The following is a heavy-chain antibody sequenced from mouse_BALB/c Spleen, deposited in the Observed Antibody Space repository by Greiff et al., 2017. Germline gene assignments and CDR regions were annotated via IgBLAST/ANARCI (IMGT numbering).Heavy chain of an antibody. D-gene: IGHD2-4*01. V-gene: IGHV3-8*02. CDR2: ISYSGST. CDR1: GDSITSGY. CDR3: ARSLPSTMITRGGYYYAMDY. J-gene: IGHJ4*01. Sequence: EVKVVESGPSLVKPSQTLSLTCSVTGDSITSGYWNWIRKFPGNKLEYMGYISYSGSTYYNPSLKSRISITRDTSKNQYYLQLNSVTTEDTATYYCARSLPSTMITRGGYYYAMDYWGQGTSVTVSS.